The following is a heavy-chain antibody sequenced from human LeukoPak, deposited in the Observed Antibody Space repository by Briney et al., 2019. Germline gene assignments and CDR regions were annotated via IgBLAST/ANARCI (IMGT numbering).Heavy chain of an antibody. Sequence: PSETLSLTCAVYGGSFSGYYWSWIRQPPGKGLEWIGEINHSGSTNYNPSLKSRVTISVDTSKNQFSLKLSSVTAADTAVYYCARGPFYGDHDYWGQGTLVTVSS. D-gene: IGHD4-17*01. CDR2: INHSGST. CDR3: ARGPFYGDHDY. V-gene: IGHV4-34*01. J-gene: IGHJ4*02. CDR1: GGSFSGYY.